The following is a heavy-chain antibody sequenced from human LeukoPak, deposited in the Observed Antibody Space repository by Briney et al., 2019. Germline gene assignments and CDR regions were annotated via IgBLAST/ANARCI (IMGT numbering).Heavy chain of an antibody. CDR2: ISGSGGST. CDR1: GFTFSSYA. D-gene: IGHD3-3*01. CDR3: AKPITIFGVVTEANWFDP. V-gene: IGHV3-23*01. J-gene: IGHJ5*02. Sequence: TGGSQRLSCAPSGFTFSSYAMSWVRQAPGKGLEWVSAISGSGGSTYYADSVKGRFTISRDNSKNTLYLQMNSLRAEDTAVYYCAKPITIFGVVTEANWFDPWGQGTLVTVSS.